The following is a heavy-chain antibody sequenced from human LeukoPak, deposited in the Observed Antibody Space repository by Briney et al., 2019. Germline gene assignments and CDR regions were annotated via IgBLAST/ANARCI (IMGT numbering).Heavy chain of an antibody. J-gene: IGHJ4*02. Sequence: SVKVSCKASGGTFSSYAISWVRQAPGQGLEWMGRIIPILGIANYAQKFQGRVTITADKSTSTAYMELSSLRSEDTAVYYYARDQPHHSGYDSPSFDYWGQGTLVTVSS. CDR2: IIPILGIA. CDR1: GGTFSSYA. D-gene: IGHD5-12*01. CDR3: ARDQPHHSGYDSPSFDY. V-gene: IGHV1-69*04.